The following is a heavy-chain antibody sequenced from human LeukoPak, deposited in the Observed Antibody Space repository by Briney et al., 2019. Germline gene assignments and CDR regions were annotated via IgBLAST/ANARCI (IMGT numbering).Heavy chain of an antibody. CDR2: ISPSSSAI. V-gene: IGHV3-48*02. Sequence: GGSLGLSCAASGFTFSNYYMNWVRQAPGKGLEWVSSISPSSSAIYYADSVKGRFTISRDNAENSVYLQMNSLRDEDTAVYYCARQFSGWTTYWGQGTLVTVSS. J-gene: IGHJ4*02. CDR1: GFTFSNYY. D-gene: IGHD6-19*01. CDR3: ARQFSGWTTY.